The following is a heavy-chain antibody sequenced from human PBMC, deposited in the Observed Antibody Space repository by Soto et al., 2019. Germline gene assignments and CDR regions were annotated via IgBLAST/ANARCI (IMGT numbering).Heavy chain of an antibody. CDR3: VGDCSSTSCARWYYYYGMDV. V-gene: IGHV1-69*01. Sequence: QVQLVQSGAEVKKPGSSVKVSCKASGGTFSSYAISWVRQAPGQGLEWMGGIIPIFGTANYAQKFQGRVTITADESTSTAYMELSSLRSEDTAVYYCVGDCSSTSCARWYYYYGMDVWGQGTTVTVSS. J-gene: IGHJ6*02. D-gene: IGHD2-2*01. CDR1: GGTFSSYA. CDR2: IIPIFGTA.